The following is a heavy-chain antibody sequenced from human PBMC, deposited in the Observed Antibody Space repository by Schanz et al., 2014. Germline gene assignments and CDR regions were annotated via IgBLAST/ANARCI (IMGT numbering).Heavy chain of an antibody. CDR3: ARGGSVATIAPYTWFDP. CDR1: GYIFINSG. V-gene: IGHV1-18*01. J-gene: IGHJ5*02. CDR2: ISVYNHNK. D-gene: IGHD5-12*01. Sequence: QIQLVQSGPEVKKPGATVKVSCKASGYIFINSGISWVRQAPGQGLEWMGWISVYNHNKEYDQKFQGRVTMTTDTSTSTAYMALTDLRSDDTAVYYCARGGSVATIAPYTWFDPWGQGTLVTVSS.